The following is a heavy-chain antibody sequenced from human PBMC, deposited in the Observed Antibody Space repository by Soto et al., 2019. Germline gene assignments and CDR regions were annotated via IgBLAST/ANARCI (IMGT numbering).Heavy chain of an antibody. CDR2: IYSGGST. V-gene: IGHV3-53*01. J-gene: IGHJ4*02. D-gene: IGHD7-27*01. Sequence: LRLSCAASGFTVSSNYMSWVRQAPGKGLEWVSVIYSGGSTYYADSVKGRFTISRDNSKNTLYLQMNSLRAEDTAVYYCARDAVVTGEAGYWGQGTLVTVSS. CDR3: ARDAVVTGEAGY. CDR1: GFTVSSNY.